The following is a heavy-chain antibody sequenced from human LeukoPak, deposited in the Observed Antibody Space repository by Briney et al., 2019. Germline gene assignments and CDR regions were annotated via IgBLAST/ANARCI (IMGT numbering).Heavy chain of an antibody. D-gene: IGHD2-15*01. J-gene: IGHJ4*02. CDR3: AREGCSGGSCYVHAGVDY. V-gene: IGHV3-48*03. CDR2: ISSSGSTI. Sequence: GGSLRLSFAASGFTFSSYEMNWVRQAPGKGLEWVSYISSSGSTIYYADSVKGRFTISRDNAKNSLYLQMNSLRAEDTAVYYCAREGCSGGSCYVHAGVDYWGQGTLVTVSS. CDR1: GFTFSSYE.